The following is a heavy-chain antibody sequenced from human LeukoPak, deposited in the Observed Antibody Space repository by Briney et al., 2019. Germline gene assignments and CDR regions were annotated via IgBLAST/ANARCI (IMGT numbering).Heavy chain of an antibody. V-gene: IGHV3-30-3*01. D-gene: IGHD2/OR15-2a*01. CDR3: ATTQSSLYYYYYYIDV. Sequence: PGRSLRLSCAASGFTFSRYAMHWVRQAPGKGLEWVAVVSYDGSNKYYADSVKGRFTISRDNSKNTLYLQMNSLRAEDTALYYCATTQSSLYYYYYYIDVWGKGTTVTVSS. CDR2: VSYDGSNK. J-gene: IGHJ6*03. CDR1: GFTFSRYA.